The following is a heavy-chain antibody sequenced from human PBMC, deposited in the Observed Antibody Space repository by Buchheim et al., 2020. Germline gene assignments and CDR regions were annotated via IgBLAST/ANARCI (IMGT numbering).Heavy chain of an antibody. D-gene: IGHD6-6*01. CDR1: GFTFSSYA. J-gene: IGHJ4*02. V-gene: IGHV3-23*01. CDR3: ARPPQKASIAALLWDY. Sequence: EVQLLESGGGLVQPGGSLRLSCAASGFTFSSYAMSWVRQAPGKGLEWVSAISGRGGSTYYADSVKGRFTIPRDNSKNTLDLQMNSLRAEHTAVYYCARPPQKASIAALLWDYWGQGTL. CDR2: ISGRGGST.